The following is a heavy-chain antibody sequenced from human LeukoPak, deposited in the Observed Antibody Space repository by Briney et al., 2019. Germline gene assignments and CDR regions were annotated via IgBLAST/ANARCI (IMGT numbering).Heavy chain of an antibody. D-gene: IGHD3-22*01. V-gene: IGHV3-23*01. CDR2: ISGSGGST. Sequence: PGGSLRLSCAASGFTFSSYAMSWVRQAPGKGLEWVSAISGSGGSTYYADSVKGRFTISRDNSKNTLYLQMNSLRAEDTAVYYCAKAPDYYDSSGSFSWFDPWGQGTLVTVSS. J-gene: IGHJ5*02. CDR3: AKAPDYYDSSGSFSWFDP. CDR1: GFTFSSYA.